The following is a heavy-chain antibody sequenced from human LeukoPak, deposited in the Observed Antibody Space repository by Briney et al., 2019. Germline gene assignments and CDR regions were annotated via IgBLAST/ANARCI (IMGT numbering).Heavy chain of an antibody. CDR3: ARDPYNGSYDF. Sequence: TSETLSLTCTVSGGSISSNNYYWGWIRQPPGKGLEWIGSIYYSGSTYYNPSLKSRVTVSVDTSKNQFSLKLISVTAADTAVYYCARDPYNGSYDFWGQGILVTVSS. CDR2: IYYSGST. V-gene: IGHV4-39*07. J-gene: IGHJ4*02. D-gene: IGHD1-26*01. CDR1: GGSISSNNYY.